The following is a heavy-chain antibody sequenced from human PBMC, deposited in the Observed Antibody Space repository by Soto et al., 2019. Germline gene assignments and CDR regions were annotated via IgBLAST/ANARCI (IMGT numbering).Heavy chain of an antibody. CDR2: IYYSGST. V-gene: IGHV4-31*03. J-gene: IGHJ4*02. CDR1: GGSLSSGAYY. D-gene: IGHD3-22*01. Sequence: PSETLSLTCTVSGGSLSSGAYYWSWIRQHPGKGLEWIGYIYYSGSTYYNPSLESRVTLSVDTSRKQFSLKVSSVTAADTAMYYCARANYFESSGPFDYWGQGTLVTVSS. CDR3: ARANYFESSGPFDY.